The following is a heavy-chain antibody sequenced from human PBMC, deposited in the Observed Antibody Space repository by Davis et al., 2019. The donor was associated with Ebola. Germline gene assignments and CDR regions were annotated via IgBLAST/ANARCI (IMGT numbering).Heavy chain of an antibody. CDR2: VILKSGAT. D-gene: IGHD4-11*01. Sequence: ASVKVSCKASGYTFTDYNIHWMRQAPGQGLEWLGRVILKSGATNYAQKFQGRVTMTRDTSISTVYMELSSLRYDDTADYYCARGHNYAHKYWGQGTLVTVSS. J-gene: IGHJ4*02. V-gene: IGHV1-2*06. CDR1: GYTFTDYN. CDR3: ARGHNYAHKY.